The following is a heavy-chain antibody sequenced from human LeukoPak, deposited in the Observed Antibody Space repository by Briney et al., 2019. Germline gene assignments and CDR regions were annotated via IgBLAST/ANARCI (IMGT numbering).Heavy chain of an antibody. V-gene: IGHV1-69*05. CDR1: GGTFSSYA. D-gene: IGHD3-10*01. CDR2: IIPIFGTA. Sequence: SVKVSCKASGGTFSSYAISWVRQAPGQGLEWMGGIIPIFGTANYAQKFQGRATITTDESTSTAYMELSSLRSEDTAVYYCARVSPYYYGSGFRYYFDYWGQGTLVTVSS. CDR3: ARVSPYYYGSGFRYYFDY. J-gene: IGHJ4*02.